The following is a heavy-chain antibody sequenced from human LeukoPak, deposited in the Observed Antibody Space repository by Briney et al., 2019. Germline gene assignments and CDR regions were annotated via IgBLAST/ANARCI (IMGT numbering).Heavy chain of an antibody. J-gene: IGHJ4*02. CDR1: GFTFSSYA. Sequence: GGSLRLSCAASGFTFSSYAMSWVRQAPGKGLEWVSAISGSGDTTYYTDSVKGRFSISRDNSKNTLYLQMNSLRAEDTAVYYCAKDRESRYGAYDLGANWGQGTLVTVSS. V-gene: IGHV3-23*01. D-gene: IGHD5-12*01. CDR2: ISGSGDTT. CDR3: AKDRESRYGAYDLGAN.